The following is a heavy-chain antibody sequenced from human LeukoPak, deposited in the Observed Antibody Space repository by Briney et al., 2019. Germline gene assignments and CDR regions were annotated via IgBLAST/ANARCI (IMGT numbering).Heavy chain of an antibody. J-gene: IGHJ4*02. V-gene: IGHV3-9*01. D-gene: IGHD4-17*01. CDR1: GFTFNNYA. CDR3: ARDLDYGDYAPWDS. Sequence: GGSLRLSCEASGFTFNNYAMHWVRQAPGKGLEWVSGISWDRGTTGYGDSVKDRFTISRDNAKNSLYLQMNSLRVEDTAVYYCARDLDYGDYAPWDSWGQGTLVTVSS. CDR2: ISWDRGTT.